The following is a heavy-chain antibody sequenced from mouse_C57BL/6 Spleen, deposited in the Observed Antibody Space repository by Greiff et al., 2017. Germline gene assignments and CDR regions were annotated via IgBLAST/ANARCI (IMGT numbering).Heavy chain of an antibody. CDR1: GYSITSGYY. CDR2: RSYDGSN. CDR3: ARGLYDYDDY. J-gene: IGHJ2*01. V-gene: IGHV3-6*01. Sequence: ESGPGLVKPSQSLSLTCSVTGYSITSGYYWNWIRQFPGNKLEWMGYRSYDGSNNYNPSLKNRISITRDTSKNQFFLKLNSVTTEDTATYYCARGLYDYDDYWGQGTTLTVSS. D-gene: IGHD2-4*01.